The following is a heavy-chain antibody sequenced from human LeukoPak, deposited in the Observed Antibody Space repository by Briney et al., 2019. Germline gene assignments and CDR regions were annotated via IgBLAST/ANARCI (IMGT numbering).Heavy chain of an antibody. J-gene: IGHJ6*03. D-gene: IGHD6-6*01. CDR2: IIPIFGTA. Sequence: SVTVSFKASGGTFSSYAISWLRQAPGQGLEWMGVIIPIFGTADYAQKFQGRVTITTDESTSTAYMELSSLRSEDTTVYYCARVGSSSSGYYYYMDVWGKGTTVTVSS. V-gene: IGHV1-69*05. CDR3: ARVGSSSSGYYYYMDV. CDR1: GGTFSSYA.